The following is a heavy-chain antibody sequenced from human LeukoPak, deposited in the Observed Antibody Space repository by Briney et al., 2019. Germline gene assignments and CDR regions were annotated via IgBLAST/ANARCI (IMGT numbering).Heavy chain of an antibody. D-gene: IGHD3-10*01. CDR1: GFTFSSYA. CDR2: ISYDGSNK. Sequence: PWGSLRLSCAASGFTFSSYAMHWVRQAPGTGLAWVAVISYDGSNKYYADSVKGRFTISRDNSKNTLYLQMNSLRAEDTAVYYCARDGGEYYFDYWGQGTLVTVSS. J-gene: IGHJ4*02. V-gene: IGHV3-30*04. CDR3: ARDGGEYYFDY.